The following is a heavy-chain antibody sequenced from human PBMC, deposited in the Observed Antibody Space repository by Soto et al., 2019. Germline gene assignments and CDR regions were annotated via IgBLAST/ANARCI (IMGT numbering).Heavy chain of an antibody. CDR3: AKPHPPVIVEVPTAIGFDY. J-gene: IGHJ4*02. Sequence: GGSLRLSCAASVFTFSSYAMSWVRQAPGKGLKWVSAISGSGGSTYYADSVKGRFTISRDNSKNTLYLQMNSLRAEDTAVYYCAKPHPPVIVEVPTAIGFDYWGQGTLVTVSS. CDR1: VFTFSSYA. V-gene: IGHV3-23*01. CDR2: ISGSGGST. D-gene: IGHD2-2*02.